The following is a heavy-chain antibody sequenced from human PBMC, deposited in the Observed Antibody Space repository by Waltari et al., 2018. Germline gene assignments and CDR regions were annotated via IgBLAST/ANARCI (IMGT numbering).Heavy chain of an antibody. V-gene: IGHV3-53*01. CDR2: IYSGGSA. J-gene: IGHJ4*02. Sequence: EVQLVESGGGLIQPGGSLRLSCAASGFTVSSNYMSWVRQAPGKGLEWGSVIYSGGSAYYADSVKGRFTISRDNSKNTLYLQMNSLRAEDTAVYYCARGGIAVAGRPFDYWGQGTLVTVSS. CDR1: GFTVSSNY. D-gene: IGHD6-19*01. CDR3: ARGGIAVAGRPFDY.